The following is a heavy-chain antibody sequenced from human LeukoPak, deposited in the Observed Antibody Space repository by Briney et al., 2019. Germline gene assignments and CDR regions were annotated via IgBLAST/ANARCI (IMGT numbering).Heavy chain of an antibody. J-gene: IGHJ4*02. CDR3: ASGRYYYDSSGYPPPPPDFDY. V-gene: IGHV1-69*05. CDR1: GGTFSSYA. D-gene: IGHD3-22*01. CDR2: IIPIFGTA. Sequence: ASVKVSCKASGGTFSSYAISWVRQAPGQGLEWMGGIIPIFGTANYAQKFQGRVTITTDESTSTAYMELSSLRSEDTAVYYCASGRYYYDSSGYPPPPPDFDYWGQGTLVTVSS.